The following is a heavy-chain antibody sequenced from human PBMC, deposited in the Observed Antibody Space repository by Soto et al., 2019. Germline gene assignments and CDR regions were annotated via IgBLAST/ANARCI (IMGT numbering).Heavy chain of an antibody. V-gene: IGHV3-21*01. CDR2: ISSNSAYI. Sequence: PGGSLRLSCAASGFTFSSYWMHWVRQGPGKGLVWVSTISSNSAYIYYTDALRGRFTISRDNAKNSLHLNTLKPEDTAVYHCAKDRVGGTFYTPLAFWGQGTLVTVSS. CDR1: GFTFSSYW. D-gene: IGHD1-7*01. CDR3: AKDRVGGTFYTPLAF. J-gene: IGHJ4*02.